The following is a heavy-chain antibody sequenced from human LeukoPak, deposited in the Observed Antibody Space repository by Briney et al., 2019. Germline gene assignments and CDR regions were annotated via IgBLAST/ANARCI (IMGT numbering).Heavy chain of an antibody. CDR3: AKAVSSSSADLDY. J-gene: IGHJ4*02. CDR1: GFTFSSYA. Sequence: GGSLRLSCAASGFTFSSYAMSWVRQAPGKGLELVSAISGSGGSTYYADSVKGRFTISRDNSENTLYLQMNSLRAEDTAVYYCAKAVSSSSADLDYWGQGTLVTVSS. V-gene: IGHV3-23*01. D-gene: IGHD6-6*01. CDR2: ISGSGGST.